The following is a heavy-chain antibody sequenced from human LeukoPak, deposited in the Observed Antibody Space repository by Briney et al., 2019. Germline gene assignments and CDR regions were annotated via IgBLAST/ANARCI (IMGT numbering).Heavy chain of an antibody. CDR3: AREWVVVVPAAIRPYNWFDP. CDR1: GFSFSSYT. D-gene: IGHD2-2*02. V-gene: IGHV3-21*01. J-gene: IGHJ5*02. Sequence: GGSLRLSCAASGFSFSSYTINWVRQAPGKGLEWVSSISGSSYYIYYADSVRGRFTISRDNAKNSVYLQMNSLRAEDTAVYYCAREWVVVVPAAIRPYNWFDPWGQRTLVTVSS. CDR2: ISGSSYYI.